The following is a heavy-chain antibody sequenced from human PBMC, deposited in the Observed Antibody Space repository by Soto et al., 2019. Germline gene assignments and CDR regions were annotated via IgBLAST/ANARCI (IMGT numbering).Heavy chain of an antibody. V-gene: IGHV4-59*01. CDR1: GGSISNYY. D-gene: IGHD2-21*02. CDR2: IYYSEST. J-gene: IGHJ4*02. CDR3: ARGAVVTPLDY. Sequence: QVQLQESGPGLVKPSETLSLTCTVSGGSISNYYWSWIRQPPGKGLEWIGYIYYSESTNYNPSLKSRVTISVDTSKNQFSLKLSSVTAADTAVYYCARGAVVTPLDYWGQGTLVTVSS.